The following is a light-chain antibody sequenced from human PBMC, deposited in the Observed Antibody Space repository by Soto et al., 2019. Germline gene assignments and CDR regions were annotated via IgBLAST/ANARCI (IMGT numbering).Light chain of an antibody. CDR2: RAS. Sequence: VMTQSPATLSVSPGERATLSCRASQNVGGSVAWYQQKPGQAPRLLIYRASTRATGIPARFSGSGSGTEFTLTISSLQSEDFAVYYCQQSRTFAQGIKVDI. CDR1: QNVGGS. CDR3: QQSRT. J-gene: IGKJ2*01. V-gene: IGKV3-15*01.